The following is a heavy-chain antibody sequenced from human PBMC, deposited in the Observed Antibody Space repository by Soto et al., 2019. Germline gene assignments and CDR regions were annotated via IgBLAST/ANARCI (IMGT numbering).Heavy chain of an antibody. CDR1: GGSISSYY. D-gene: IGHD3-16*01. CDR3: ARSALRGEEDWFDP. Sequence: SETLSLTCTVSGGSISSYYWSWIRQPPGKGLEWIGYIYYSGSTNYNPSLKSRVTISVDTSKNQFSLKLSSVTAADTAVYYCARSALRGEEDWFDPWGQGTLVTVSS. J-gene: IGHJ5*02. V-gene: IGHV4-59*08. CDR2: IYYSGST.